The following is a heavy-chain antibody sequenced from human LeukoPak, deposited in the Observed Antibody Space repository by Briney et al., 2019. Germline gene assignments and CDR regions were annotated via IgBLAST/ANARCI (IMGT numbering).Heavy chain of an antibody. J-gene: IGHJ4*02. Sequence: GGSLRLSCAASGFTFSSYWMTWVRQAPGKGLEWVANIKQDGSEKYYVDSVKGRFTISRDNAKNSLYLQMNSLRAEDTAVYYCATSPVYSYGHPYYFDYWGQGTLVTVSS. V-gene: IGHV3-7*01. D-gene: IGHD5-18*01. CDR1: GFTFSSYW. CDR2: IKQDGSEK. CDR3: ATSPVYSYGHPYYFDY.